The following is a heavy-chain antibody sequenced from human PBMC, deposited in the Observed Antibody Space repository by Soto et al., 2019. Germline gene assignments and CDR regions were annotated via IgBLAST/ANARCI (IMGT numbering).Heavy chain of an antibody. V-gene: IGHV4-59*08. CDR1: GCSISSYY. D-gene: IGHD1-26*01. CDR3: TNERAGAVMFWCNP. CDR2: IYYSGGT. J-gene: IGHJ5*02. Sequence: SETLSVTCAVAGCSISSYYWSWSRKPPVQGLKKIGYIYYSGGTNYNPSLKSRVTISVDTSKNQFSQKLSSVTADYTAVYDRTNERAGAVMFWCNPWDQGTLVT.